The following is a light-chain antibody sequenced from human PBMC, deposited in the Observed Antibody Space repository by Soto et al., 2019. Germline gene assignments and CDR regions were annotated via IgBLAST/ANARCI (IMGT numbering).Light chain of an antibody. Sequence: EIVLTQSPGTLSLSPGERATLSCRASQSVSSSYLAWYQQKPGQAPRLLISDASNRATGIPARFSGSGSGTDFTLTISSLEPEDFAVYYCQHRSIWPTFGQGTRLEI. CDR1: QSVSSSY. CDR3: QHRSIWPT. J-gene: IGKJ5*01. V-gene: IGKV3-11*01. CDR2: DAS.